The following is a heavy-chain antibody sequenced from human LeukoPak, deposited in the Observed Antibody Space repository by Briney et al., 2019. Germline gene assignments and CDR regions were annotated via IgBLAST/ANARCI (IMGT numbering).Heavy chain of an antibody. Sequence: SETLSLTCTVSGGSISSGSYYWSWIRQPAGKGLEWIGRIYTSGSTNYNPSLKSRVTISVDTSKNQFSLKLSSVTAADTAVYYCARGDSGNDRLLGDYWGQGTLVTVSS. CDR3: ARGDSGNDRLLGDY. J-gene: IGHJ4*02. CDR1: GGSISSGSYY. CDR2: IYTSGST. V-gene: IGHV4-61*02. D-gene: IGHD5-12*01.